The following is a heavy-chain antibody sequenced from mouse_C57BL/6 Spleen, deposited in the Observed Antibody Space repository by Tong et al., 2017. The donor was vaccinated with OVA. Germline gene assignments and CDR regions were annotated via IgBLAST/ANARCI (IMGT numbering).Heavy chain of an antibody. CDR3: ARSERGNLYYFDY. J-gene: IGHJ2*01. D-gene: IGHD2-1*01. V-gene: IGHV1S135*01. CDR2: IDPYNGGT. Sequence: EVQLQESGPELVKPGASVKVSCEASGYAFTSYNMYWVKQSHGKSLEWIGYIDPYNGGTSYNQKFKGKATLTVDKSSSTAYMQLKSLTSEDSAVYYCARSERGNLYYFDYWGQGTTLTVSS. CDR1: GYAFTSYN.